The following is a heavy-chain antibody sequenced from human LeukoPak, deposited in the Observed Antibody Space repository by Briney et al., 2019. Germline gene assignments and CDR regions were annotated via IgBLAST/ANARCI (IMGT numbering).Heavy chain of an antibody. V-gene: IGHV4-34*01. J-gene: IGHJ3*02. CDR2: INHSGST. Sequence: SETLSLTCAVYGGSFSGYYWSWIRQPPGKGLEWIGEINHSGSTNYNPSLKSRVTISVDTSKNRFSLKLSSVTAADTAVYYCARGPYDFWSGYLGAFDIWGQGTMVTVSS. CDR3: ARGPYDFWSGYLGAFDI. CDR1: GGSFSGYY. D-gene: IGHD3-3*01.